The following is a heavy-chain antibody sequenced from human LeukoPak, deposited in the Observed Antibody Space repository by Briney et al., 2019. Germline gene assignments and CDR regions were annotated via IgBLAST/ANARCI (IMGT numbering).Heavy chain of an antibody. D-gene: IGHD2-2*01. V-gene: IGHV4-59*01. CDR1: GGSISSYY. Sequence: SETLSLTCTVSGGSISSYYWSWLRQPPGKGLEWIGYIYYSGSTNYNPSLKSRVTISVDTSKNQFSLKLSSVTAADTAVYYCARAGSSSTSSGFDYWGQGTLVTVSS. CDR2: IYYSGST. J-gene: IGHJ4*02. CDR3: ARAGSSSTSSGFDY.